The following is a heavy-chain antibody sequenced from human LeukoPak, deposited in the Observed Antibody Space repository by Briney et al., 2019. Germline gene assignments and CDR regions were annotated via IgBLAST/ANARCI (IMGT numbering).Heavy chain of an antibody. Sequence: SETLSLTCTVSGGSISSYYWSWIRQHPGKGLEWIGYIYYSGSTYYNPSLKSRVTISVDTSKNQFSLKLSSVTAADTAVYYCARGSGVPAAHWDYWGQGTLVTVSS. CDR3: ARGSGVPAAHWDY. CDR2: IYYSGST. D-gene: IGHD2-2*01. CDR1: GGSISSYY. V-gene: IGHV4-59*06. J-gene: IGHJ4*02.